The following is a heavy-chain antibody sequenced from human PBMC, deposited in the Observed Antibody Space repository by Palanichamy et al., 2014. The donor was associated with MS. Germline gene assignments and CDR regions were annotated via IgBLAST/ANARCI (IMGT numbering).Heavy chain of an antibody. Sequence: EVQLLEVWGRPWCNLGGPVRLSCAASGFMFSTYAMNWVRQAPGKGLEWVAGIIGNSNDIRYADSVKGRFTISRDNARNTIYLQMNNLRDEDTALYFCAKDRVPDSMWEIDYWGQGTLVTVSS. CDR1: GFMFSTYA. CDR3: AKDRVPDSMWEIDY. CDR2: IIGNSNDI. J-gene: IGHJ4*02. V-gene: IGHV3-23*01. D-gene: IGHD1-26*01.